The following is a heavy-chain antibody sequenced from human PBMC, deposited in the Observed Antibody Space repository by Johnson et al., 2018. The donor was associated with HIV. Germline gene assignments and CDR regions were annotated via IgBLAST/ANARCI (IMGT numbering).Heavy chain of an antibody. CDR3: ARGIVEVQPRYRLLRDDVFDV. Sequence: VQLVESGGGVVRPGGSLRLSCAASGFTFDDHGMSWVRQAPGKGLEWVSGINWNGGSTAYSDSVKGRFTISRANAKNSLYLQMDSLRAKDTALYYCARGIVEVQPRYRLLRDDVFDVWGQGTMVTVSS. CDR1: GFTFDDHG. V-gene: IGHV3-20*04. CDR2: INWNGGST. D-gene: IGHD2-15*01. J-gene: IGHJ3*01.